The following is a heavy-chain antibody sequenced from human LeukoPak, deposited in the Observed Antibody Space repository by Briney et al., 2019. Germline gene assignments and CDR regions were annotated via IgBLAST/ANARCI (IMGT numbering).Heavy chain of an antibody. CDR2: ISYDGSNK. J-gene: IGHJ4*02. Sequence: GRSLRLSCTASGFTFSHYDMHWVRQAPGKGLEWVAVISYDGSNKYYADSVKGRFTISRDNSKDTLYLQMNSLRAEDTAVYYCAGPAGGSATPYYFDYWGQGTLVTVSS. V-gene: IGHV3-30*19. CDR3: AGPAGGSATPYYFDY. D-gene: IGHD2-15*01. CDR1: GFTFSHYD.